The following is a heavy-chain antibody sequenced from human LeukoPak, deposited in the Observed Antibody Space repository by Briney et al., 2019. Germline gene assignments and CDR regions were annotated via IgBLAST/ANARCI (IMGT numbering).Heavy chain of an antibody. CDR2: IYYSGSI. V-gene: IGHV4-39*07. Sequence: SETLSLTCTVSGGSISSNNYYWGWIRQPPGKGLEWIGSIYYSGSIYYNPSLKSRVTISVDTSKDQFSLKLSSVTAADTAVYYCARVGATRYYFDYWGQGTLVTVSS. D-gene: IGHD1-26*01. CDR3: ARVGATRYYFDY. CDR1: GGSISSNNYY. J-gene: IGHJ4*02.